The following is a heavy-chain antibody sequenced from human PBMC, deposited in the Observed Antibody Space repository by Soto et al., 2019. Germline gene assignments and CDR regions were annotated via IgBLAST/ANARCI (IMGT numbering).Heavy chain of an antibody. CDR2: IIPIFGTA. CDR3: AQRAPGGGRTPQPMPFDY. V-gene: IGHV1-69*01. CDR1: GGTFSSYA. J-gene: IGHJ4*02. D-gene: IGHD1-26*01. Sequence: QVQLVQSGAEVKKPGSSVKVSCKASGGTFSSYAISWVRQAPGQGLEWMGGIIPIFGTANYAQKFQGRVTITADESTRTAYMELSSLRSEDTAVYYCAQRAPGGGRTPQPMPFDYWGQGTLVTVSS.